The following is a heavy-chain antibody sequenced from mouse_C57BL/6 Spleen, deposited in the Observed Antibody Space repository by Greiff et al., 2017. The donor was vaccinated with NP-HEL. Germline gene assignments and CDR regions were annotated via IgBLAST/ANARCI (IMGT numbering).Heavy chain of an antibody. Sequence: VKLQESGAELMKPGASVKLSCKATGYTFTGYWIEWVKQRPGHGLEWIGEILPGSGSTNYNEKFKGKATFTADTSSNTAYMQLSSLTTEDSAIYYCARGDTVVAPSLYYFDYWGQGTTLTVSS. CDR2: ILPGSGST. CDR3: ARGDTVVAPSLYYFDY. D-gene: IGHD1-1*01. J-gene: IGHJ2*01. CDR1: GYTFTGYW. V-gene: IGHV1-9*01.